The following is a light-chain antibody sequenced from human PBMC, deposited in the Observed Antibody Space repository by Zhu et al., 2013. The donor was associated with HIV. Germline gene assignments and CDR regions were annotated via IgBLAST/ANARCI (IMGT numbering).Light chain of an antibody. Sequence: DIQMTQSPSTLSASVGDRVTITCRASQSISTWLAWYQQKPGKAPNLLIYAASTLQSGVPSRFSGNGSGTDFTLTITNLQPEDFATYYCQQYNSYPFTFGPGTKVDIK. J-gene: IGKJ3*01. V-gene: IGKV1-5*01. CDR2: AAS. CDR3: QQYNSYPFT. CDR1: QSISTW.